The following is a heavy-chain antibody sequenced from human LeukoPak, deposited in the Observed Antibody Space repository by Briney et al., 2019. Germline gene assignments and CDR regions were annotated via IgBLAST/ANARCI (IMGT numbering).Heavy chain of an antibody. CDR1: GGTFSSYA. V-gene: IGHV1-69*01. D-gene: IGHD3-10*01. CDR2: IIPIFGTA. Sequence: GASVKVSCKASGGTFSSYAISWVRQAPGQGLEWMGGIIPIFGTANYAQKFQGRVTITADESTSTAYMELSSLRSEDTAVYYCAVWAFDYYGSGSYWPEPHDYYYYGMDVWGKGTTVTVSS. J-gene: IGHJ6*04. CDR3: AVWAFDYYGSGSYWPEPHDYYYYGMDV.